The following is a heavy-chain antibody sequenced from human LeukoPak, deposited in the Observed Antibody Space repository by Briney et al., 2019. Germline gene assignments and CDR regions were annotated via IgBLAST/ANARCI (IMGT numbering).Heavy chain of an antibody. V-gene: IGHV3-23*01. Sequence: GGSLRLSCAASGFTFSSYAMSWVRQAPGKGLEWVSAISGSGGSTYYADSVKGRFTISRDNSKSTLYLQMNSLRAEDTAVYYCAKDRATYYDFWSGYFWTGENRYFDYWGQGTLVTVSS. CDR1: GFTFSSYA. J-gene: IGHJ4*02. CDR3: AKDRATYYDFWSGYFWTGENRYFDY. D-gene: IGHD3-3*01. CDR2: ISGSGGST.